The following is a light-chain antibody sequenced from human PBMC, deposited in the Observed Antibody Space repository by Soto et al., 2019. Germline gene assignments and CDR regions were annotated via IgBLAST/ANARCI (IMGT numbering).Light chain of an antibody. Sequence: EIVLTQSPGTLSLSPGERATLSCRASQSVSSSYLGGYQQKPGQAPRLLIYGASSRATGIPDRFSGSGSGTAFTLTISRLEPEVFAVYYCQQYGSSGLTYGGGTKVEIK. CDR2: GAS. CDR3: QQYGSSGLT. V-gene: IGKV3-20*01. CDR1: QSVSSSY. J-gene: IGKJ4*01.